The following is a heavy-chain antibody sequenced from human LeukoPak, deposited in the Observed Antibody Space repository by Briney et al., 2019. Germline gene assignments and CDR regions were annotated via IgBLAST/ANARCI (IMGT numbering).Heavy chain of an antibody. CDR3: ARERVANYGSGTIDY. D-gene: IGHD3-10*01. Sequence: SETLSLTCTVSDGSISAYYWGWIRQPPGKGLEWIGSIYHSGSTYYNPSLKSRVTISVDTSKNQFSLKLSSVTAADTAVYYCARERVANYGSGTIDYWGQGTLVTVSS. CDR2: IYHSGST. V-gene: IGHV4-38-2*02. J-gene: IGHJ4*02. CDR1: DGSISAYY.